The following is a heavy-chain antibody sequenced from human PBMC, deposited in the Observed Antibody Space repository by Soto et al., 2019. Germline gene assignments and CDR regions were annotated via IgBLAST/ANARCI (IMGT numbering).Heavy chain of an antibody. V-gene: IGHV3-30*03. D-gene: IGHD3-22*01. CDR3: AREHTMIVEALGY. Sequence: GGSLRLSCAASGFTFSGYGLHWVRQAPGKGLEWVAVISFDGTLKYYADSVEGRFTISRDNSKDTLYLQMNSLRAEDTAVYYCAREHTMIVEALGYWGQGTLVTVSS. J-gene: IGHJ4*02. CDR1: GFTFSGYG. CDR2: ISFDGTLK.